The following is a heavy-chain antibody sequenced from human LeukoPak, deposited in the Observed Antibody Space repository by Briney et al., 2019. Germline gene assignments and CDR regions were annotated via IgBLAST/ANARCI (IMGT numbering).Heavy chain of an antibody. CDR2: IYYSGST. Sequence: PSETLSLTCTVSGGSVSSGSYYWSWIRQPPGTGLEWIGYIYYSGSTNYNPSLKSRVTISVDTSKNQSSLKLSSVTAADTAVYYCARVENDGPNYYFDYWGQGTLVTVSS. J-gene: IGHJ4*02. CDR3: ARVENDGPNYYFDY. CDR1: GGSVSSGSYY. V-gene: IGHV4-61*01. D-gene: IGHD1-1*01.